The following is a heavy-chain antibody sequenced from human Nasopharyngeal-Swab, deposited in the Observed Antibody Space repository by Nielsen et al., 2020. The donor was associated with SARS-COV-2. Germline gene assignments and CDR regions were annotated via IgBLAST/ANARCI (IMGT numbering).Heavy chain of an antibody. CDR3: ARCGELWTRWGMDV. D-gene: IGHD5-18*01. CDR2: INAGNGNT. J-gene: IGHJ6*02. CDR1: GYTFTSYA. V-gene: IGHV1-3*01. Sequence: ASVKVSCKASGYTFTSYAMHWVRQAPGQRLEWMGWINAGNGNTKYSQKFQGRVTITRDTSASTAYMELSSLRSEDTAVYYCARCGELWTRWGMDVWRQGTTVTVSS.